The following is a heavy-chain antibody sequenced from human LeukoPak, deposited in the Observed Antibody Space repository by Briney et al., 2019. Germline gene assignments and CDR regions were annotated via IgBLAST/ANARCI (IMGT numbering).Heavy chain of an antibody. J-gene: IGHJ4*02. Sequence: SETLSLTCTVSGDSISNHYWSWIRQPPGRGLEWVGYFYYSGSTNYNPSLKSRVTISKDTSRNQFSLKLSSVTAADTAVYYCASSFITIFGVVTYYFDYWGQGTLVTVSS. CDR1: GDSISNHY. V-gene: IGHV4-59*08. D-gene: IGHD3-3*01. CDR3: ASSFITIFGVVTYYFDY. CDR2: FYYSGST.